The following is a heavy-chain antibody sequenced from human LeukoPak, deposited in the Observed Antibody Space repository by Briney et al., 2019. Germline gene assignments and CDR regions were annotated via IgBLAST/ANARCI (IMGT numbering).Heavy chain of an antibody. J-gene: IGHJ4*02. Sequence: GASVNVSCKASGYTFSRHALNWVRQAPGQGLEWLGWINTDTAKPTYAQGFTGRFVFSLDTSVTTANLQISSLKTEDTAVYYCARARTMDPDYSSAVDYWGQGTQVTVSA. CDR1: GYTFSRHA. CDR3: ARARTMDPDYSSAVDY. V-gene: IGHV7-4-1*02. CDR2: INTDTAKP. D-gene: IGHD6-19*01.